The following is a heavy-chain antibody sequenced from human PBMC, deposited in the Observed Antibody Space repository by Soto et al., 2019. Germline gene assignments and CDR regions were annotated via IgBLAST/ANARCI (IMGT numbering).Heavy chain of an antibody. J-gene: IGHJ4*02. CDR3: ASPLVGAVFDY. CDR1: GFTFSSYA. D-gene: IGHD1-26*01. Sequence: GGSLRLSCAASGFTFSSYAMHWVRQAPGKGLEWVAVISYDGSNKYYADSVKGRFTISRDNSKNTLYLQMNSPRAEDTAVYYCASPLVGAVFDYWGQGTLVTVSS. CDR2: ISYDGSNK. V-gene: IGHV3-30-3*01.